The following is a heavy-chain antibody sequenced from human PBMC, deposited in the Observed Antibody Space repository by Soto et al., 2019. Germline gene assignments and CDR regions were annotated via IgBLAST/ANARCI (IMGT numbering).Heavy chain of an antibody. CDR3: AKGSIEYSASVDN. CDR2: ISARGGSS. Sequence: DVQLLESGGGLVQLGGYLRLSCAASGFSFSSYAMVWVRQAPGKGLEWVAVISARGGSSYFADSVKGRFTLSRDNSKNVLSLEMNSLRAEDTAIYFCAKGSIEYSASVDNWGQGTLVVVSS. J-gene: IGHJ4*02. D-gene: IGHD5-12*01. V-gene: IGHV3-23*01. CDR1: GFSFSSYA.